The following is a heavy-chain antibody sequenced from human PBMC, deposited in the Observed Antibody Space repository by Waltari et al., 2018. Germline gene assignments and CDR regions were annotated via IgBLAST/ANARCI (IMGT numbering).Heavy chain of an antibody. J-gene: IGHJ4*02. V-gene: IGHV3-23*04. D-gene: IGHD2-2*01. CDR3: AKEGRSRYFDY. Sequence: EVQLVESGGALVQPGGSLRLSCAASGFTFSSYAMNWVRQAPGKGLEWVASITNGGGTTIYSDSVKGRFTISRDSSKNTVYLQLNNLRAEDTALYYCAKEGRSRYFDYWGQGTLVTVSS. CDR1: GFTFSSYA. CDR2: ITNGGGTT.